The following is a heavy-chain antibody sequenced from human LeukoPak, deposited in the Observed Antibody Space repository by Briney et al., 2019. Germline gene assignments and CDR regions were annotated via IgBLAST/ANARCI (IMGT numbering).Heavy chain of an antibody. CDR1: GGSISYYY. D-gene: IGHD4-11*01. CDR2: IYTSGRT. J-gene: IGHJ4*02. V-gene: IGHV4-4*07. Sequence: SETLSLTCTVSGGSISYYYWNWIRQPAGKGLEWIGRIYTSGRTYYNPSLKSRVSMSVDTSKNQFSLKLSSVTAADTAVYYCARLSTVTTPFDYWGQGTLVTVSS. CDR3: ARLSTVTTPFDY.